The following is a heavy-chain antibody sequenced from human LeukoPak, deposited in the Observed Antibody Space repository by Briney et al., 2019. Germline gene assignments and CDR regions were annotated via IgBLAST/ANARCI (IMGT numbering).Heavy chain of an antibody. V-gene: IGHV3-23*01. CDR1: GFTFSSSA. D-gene: IGHD2-2*01. Sequence: PGGSLRLSCAASGFTFSSSAMSWVRQAPGKGLEWVSSISGSGSGGSTYYADSVKGRFTISRDNSKNTLYLQMNSLRAEDTAVYYCARDREDIVVVPAADSHYYYYYYMDVWGKGTTVTISS. CDR3: ARDREDIVVVPAADSHYYYYYYMDV. J-gene: IGHJ6*03. CDR2: ISGSGSGGST.